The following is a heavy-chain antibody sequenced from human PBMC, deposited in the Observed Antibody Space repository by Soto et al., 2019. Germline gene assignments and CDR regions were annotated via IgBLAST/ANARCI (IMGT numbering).Heavy chain of an antibody. CDR3: EKNGKIPYYYYGMDV. D-gene: IGHD1-26*01. CDR2: ISGYNGNT. CDR1: GYTFTKYG. Sequence: GASVKVSCKASGYTFTKYGISWVRQAPGQGLEWMGWISGYNGNTNYAQKYQGRITMTIDTSTTTAYMELGSLTSDDTAVYYCEKNGKIPYYYYGMDVWGQGTTVTVSS. J-gene: IGHJ6*02. V-gene: IGHV1-18*01.